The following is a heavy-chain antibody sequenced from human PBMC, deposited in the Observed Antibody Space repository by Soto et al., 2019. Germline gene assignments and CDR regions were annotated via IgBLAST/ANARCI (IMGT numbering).Heavy chain of an antibody. CDR3: ARVITTLDY. V-gene: IGHV3-64*01. D-gene: IGHD3-16*01. Sequence: GGSLRLSCAASGFTFSSYAMHWVRQAPGKGLEYVSAISSNGGSTYYANSVKGRFTISRDNSKNTLYLQMNSLRAEDTAVYYCARVITTLDYWGQGTLVTVSS. J-gene: IGHJ4*02. CDR2: ISSNGGST. CDR1: GFTFSSYA.